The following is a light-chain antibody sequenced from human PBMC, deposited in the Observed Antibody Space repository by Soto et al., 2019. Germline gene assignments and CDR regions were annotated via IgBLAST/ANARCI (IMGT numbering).Light chain of an antibody. CDR2: EVS. CDR1: SSDVGGYNY. V-gene: IGLV2-14*01. Sequence: QSALTQPASVSGSPGQSITISCTGTSSDVGGYNYVSWYQQHPGKAPKLMIYEVSNRPSGVSNRFSGSMSGNTASLTISGLQAEDEADYYCSSYTSSSTLVVFGGGTKVTVL. J-gene: IGLJ2*01. CDR3: SSYTSSSTLVV.